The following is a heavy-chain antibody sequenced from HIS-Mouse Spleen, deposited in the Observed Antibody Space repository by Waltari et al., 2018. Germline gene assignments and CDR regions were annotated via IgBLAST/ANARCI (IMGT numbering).Heavy chain of an antibody. J-gene: IGHJ4*02. CDR1: GFTFSNAW. Sequence: EVQLVESGGGLVKPGGSLRLSCAASGFTFSNAWMSWVRQAPGKGLEWGGRIKRKTDGGTTDYAAPVKGRFTISRDDSKNTLYLQMNSLKTEDTAVYYCTTVPFKRYWGQGTLVTVSS. V-gene: IGHV3-15*01. D-gene: IGHD6-6*01. CDR2: IKRKTDGGTT. CDR3: TTVPFKRY.